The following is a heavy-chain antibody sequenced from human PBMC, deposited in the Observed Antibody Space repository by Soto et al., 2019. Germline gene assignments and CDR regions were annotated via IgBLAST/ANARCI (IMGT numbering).Heavy chain of an antibody. Sequence: AGGSQRLSYAASGFTFSSYSVNWVRQAPGKGLEWVSSISSSSSYIYYADSVKGRFTISRDNAKNSLYLQMNSLRAEDTAVYYCARNFDYDFWSGSPGYWGQGTLVTVPQ. D-gene: IGHD3-3*01. CDR3: ARNFDYDFWSGSPGY. CDR2: ISSSSSYI. V-gene: IGHV3-21*01. J-gene: IGHJ4*02. CDR1: GFTFSSYS.